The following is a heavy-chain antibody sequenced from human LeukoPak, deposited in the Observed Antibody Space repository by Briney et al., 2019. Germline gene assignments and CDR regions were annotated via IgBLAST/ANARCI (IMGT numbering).Heavy chain of an antibody. Sequence: SETLSLTCTVSVVAISSSIYDWGWIRQPPGRGLEWIGEITPLGDTNSNPSLESRVTMSLDASKNEFSLKLTSLTAADPSVHYCARRGFLGSGTLEFGIWGQGTLVSVSS. J-gene: IGHJ4*02. CDR3: ARRGFLGSGTLEFGI. CDR2: ITPLGDT. V-gene: IGHV4-39*01. CDR1: VVAISSSIYD. D-gene: IGHD3-10*01.